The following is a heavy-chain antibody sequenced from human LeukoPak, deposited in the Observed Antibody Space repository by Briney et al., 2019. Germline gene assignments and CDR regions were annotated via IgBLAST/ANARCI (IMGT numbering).Heavy chain of an antibody. CDR2: ISNSSSYT. CDR1: GFSFSDYY. D-gene: IGHD6-13*01. J-gene: IGHJ3*02. CDR3: ARDGKAAAVDAFDI. Sequence: GGSLRLSCAVSGFSFSDYYMSWIRQAPGKGLEWVSYISNSSSYTNYADSVKGRFTISRDNAKNSLYLQMSSLRAEDTAVYYCARDGKAAAVDAFDIWGQGTMVAVSS. V-gene: IGHV3-11*06.